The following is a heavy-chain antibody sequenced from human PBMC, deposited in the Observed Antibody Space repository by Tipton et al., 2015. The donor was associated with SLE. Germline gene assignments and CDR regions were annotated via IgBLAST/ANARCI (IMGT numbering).Heavy chain of an antibody. D-gene: IGHD5-18*01. CDR2: VYTSGST. V-gene: IGHV4-61*09. Sequence: TLSLTCTVSGDSISSDRDYWSWIRQPAGKGLGWVGQVYTSGSTHYNPSPKTRVTISVDMSKNQFSLGLSSVTAADTAVYYCAAEYYSSSWIHPIDFWGQGTLVTVSS. J-gene: IGHJ4*02. CDR3: AAEYYSSSWIHPIDF. CDR1: GDSISSDRDY.